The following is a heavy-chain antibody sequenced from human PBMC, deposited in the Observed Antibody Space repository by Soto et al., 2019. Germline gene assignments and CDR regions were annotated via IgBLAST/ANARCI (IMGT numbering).Heavy chain of an antibody. D-gene: IGHD2-15*01. CDR1: GFTFSTYS. V-gene: IGHV3-21*01. J-gene: IGHJ4*02. Sequence: GGSLRLSCAASGFTFSTYSMNWVRQAPGKGLEWVSYITSDSSNVHYADSVKGRFTISRDNAKNSLSLQMNTLRAEDTAVYYCARDLGVALATFTLDYWGQGTLVTVTS. CDR2: ITSDSSNV. CDR3: ARDLGVALATFTLDY.